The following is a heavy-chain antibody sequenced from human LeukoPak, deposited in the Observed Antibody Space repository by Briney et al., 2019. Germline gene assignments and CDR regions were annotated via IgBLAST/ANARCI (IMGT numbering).Heavy chain of an antibody. Sequence: GGSLRLSCEASGFTFTTYSMTWVRQAPGKGLEWVSIISSGSSAIFSADALKGRFTISRDNSKNTLYLQMNSLRAEDTAVYYCVRGAYSSSWLNFDYWGQGTLVTVSS. V-gene: IGHV3-21*01. D-gene: IGHD6-13*01. J-gene: IGHJ4*02. CDR3: VRGAYSSSWLNFDY. CDR2: ISSGSSAI. CDR1: GFTFTTYS.